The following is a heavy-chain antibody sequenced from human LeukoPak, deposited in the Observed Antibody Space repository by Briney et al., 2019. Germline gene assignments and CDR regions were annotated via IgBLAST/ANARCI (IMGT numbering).Heavy chain of an antibody. V-gene: IGHV4-59*11. CDR1: NGSISSHY. CDR2: IYGSGIT. CDR3: ARVPLYSSGWTHDY. J-gene: IGHJ4*02. D-gene: IGHD6-19*01. Sequence: PSETLSLTCTVSNGSISSHYWSWIRQPPGKGLEWIGYIYGSGITNYNPALKSRVTISIDTSKSQFSLKLNSVTAADTAVYYCARVPLYSSGWTHDYWGQGTLVTVSS.